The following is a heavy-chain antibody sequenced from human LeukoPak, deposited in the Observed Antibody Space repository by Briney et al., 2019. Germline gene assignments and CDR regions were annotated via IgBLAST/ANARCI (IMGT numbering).Heavy chain of an antibody. V-gene: IGHV4-4*02. CDR1: GGSISSSNW. CDR2: IYHTGST. D-gene: IGHD6-13*01. Sequence: PSETLSLTCAVSGGSISSSNWWSWVRQSPGKGLEWLGEIYHTGSTNYNPSLKSRVTISLDKSKNQFSLKMNSVTAADTAVYYCASQAAATGGNSFDFWGQGTLVTVSS. J-gene: IGHJ4*02. CDR3: ASQAAATGGNSFDF.